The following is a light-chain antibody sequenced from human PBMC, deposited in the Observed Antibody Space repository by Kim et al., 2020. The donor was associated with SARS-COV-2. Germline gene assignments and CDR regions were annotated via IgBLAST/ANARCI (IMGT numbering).Light chain of an antibody. Sequence: GQSITISCTGTSSDVGSYYFVSCYQQHPGTVTKVFIYDDKQPSSVPYRLSSGTSGGNAALLTSSGLHEDEEDYYYGSSDAGLSTLVFGGGTQLTVL. J-gene: IGLJ2*01. V-gene: IGLV2-14*03. CDR3: SSDAGLSTLV. CDR2: DDK. CDR1: SSDVGSYYF.